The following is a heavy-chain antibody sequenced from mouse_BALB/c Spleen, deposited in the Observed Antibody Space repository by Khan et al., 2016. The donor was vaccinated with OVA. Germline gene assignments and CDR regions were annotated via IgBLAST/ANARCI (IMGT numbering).Heavy chain of an antibody. CDR2: INTYTREP. Sequence: QIQLVQSGPELKKPGETVKISCKAPGYTFTNYVMNWVKQSPGKGLKWMGWINTYTREPTYADDFKGRLAFSLETSASTAYLQINSLKNDGTATYFCARFHGGYWGQGTTLTVSS. J-gene: IGHJ2*01. V-gene: IGHV9-3-1*01. CDR1: GYTFTNYV. CDR3: ARFHGGY.